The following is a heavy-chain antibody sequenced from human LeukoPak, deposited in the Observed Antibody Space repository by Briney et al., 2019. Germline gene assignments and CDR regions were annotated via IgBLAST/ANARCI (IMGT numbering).Heavy chain of an antibody. J-gene: IGHJ3*02. CDR1: GYTVTDLS. CDR2: FDPEEGNT. Sequence: ASVKVSCKVSGYTVTDLSIHWVRQAPGEGLGWMGGFDPEEGNTIYAQKFQGRVTVTGDTSTDTTYMELSSLRSEDTAVYYCAALFIPDALDIWGHGTRVTVSS. V-gene: IGHV1-24*01. CDR3: AALFIPDALDI. D-gene: IGHD3-10*01.